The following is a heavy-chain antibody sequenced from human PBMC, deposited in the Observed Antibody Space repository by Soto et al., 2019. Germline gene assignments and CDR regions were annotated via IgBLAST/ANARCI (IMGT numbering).Heavy chain of an antibody. J-gene: IGHJ5*02. V-gene: IGHV4-59*01. CDR3: ARGSGPTFAP. Sequence: QVQLQESGPGLVKPSETLSLTCTVSGGSISSYYWSCIRQPPGKGLEWIGYIYYSGSTNYNPSLKRRVTVSIDTSKNQISLKLSSVAAADTAVYYCARGSGPTFAPWGHRTLVNVSS. CDR2: IYYSGST. D-gene: IGHD1-26*01. CDR1: GGSISSYY.